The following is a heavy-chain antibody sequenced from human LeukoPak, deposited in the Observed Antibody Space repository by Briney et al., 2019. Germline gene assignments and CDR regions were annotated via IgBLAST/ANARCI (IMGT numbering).Heavy chain of an antibody. D-gene: IGHD3-22*01. Sequence: GRSLRLSCAASGFTFSSYGMHWVRQAPGKGLEWVAVIWYDGSNKYYADSVKGRFTISRDNSKNTLYLQMNSLRAEDTAVYYCARSGYYYYFDYWGQGTLVTVSS. CDR1: GFTFSSYG. J-gene: IGHJ4*02. CDR3: ARSGYYYYFDY. CDR2: IWYDGSNK. V-gene: IGHV3-30*19.